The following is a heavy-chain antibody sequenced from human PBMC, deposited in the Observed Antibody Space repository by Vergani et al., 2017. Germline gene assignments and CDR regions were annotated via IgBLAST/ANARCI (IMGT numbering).Heavy chain of an antibody. CDR1: GFTFSSYG. Sequence: QVQLVESGGGVVQPGRSLRLSCAASGFTFSSYGMHWVRQAPGKGLEWVAVISYDGSNKYYADSVKGRFTISRDNSKNTLYLQMNSLRAEDTAVYYCAKARGSGYYNYYFDYWGQGTLVTVSS. J-gene: IGHJ4*02. CDR3: AKARGSGYYNYYFDY. V-gene: IGHV3-30*18. D-gene: IGHD3-22*01. CDR2: ISYDGSNK.